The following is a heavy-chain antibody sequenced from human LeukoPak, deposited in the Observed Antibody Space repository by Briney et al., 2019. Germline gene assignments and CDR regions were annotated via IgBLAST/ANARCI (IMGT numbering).Heavy chain of an antibody. CDR2: IHHTGTS. D-gene: IGHD3-22*01. V-gene: IGHV4-4*02. CDR1: GASISSSNW. Sequence: SETLSLTCDVSGASISSSNWWTWVRQSPGTGLEWIGEIHHTGTSNHNPSLRSRVTMSVDTSRNRFSLKLTSVTAADTAVYFCARISATPYNSGSSPYYKYYMDVWGKGTTVTVSS. J-gene: IGHJ6*03. CDR3: ARISATPYNSGSSPYYKYYMDV.